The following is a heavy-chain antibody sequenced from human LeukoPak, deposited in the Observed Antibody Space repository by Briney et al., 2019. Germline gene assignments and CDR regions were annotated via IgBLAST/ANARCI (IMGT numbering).Heavy chain of an antibody. D-gene: IGHD5-18*01. V-gene: IGHV3-21*04. J-gene: IGHJ4*02. CDR2: ISSSSSYI. Sequence: PGGSLRLSCAASGFTFSSYSMNWVRQAPGKGLEWVSSISSSSSYIYYADSVKGRFTISRDNAKNSVYLHMNSLRDDDTAVYYCATDVGQLWSPDNWGQGTLVTVSS. CDR1: GFTFSSYS. CDR3: ATDVGQLWSPDN.